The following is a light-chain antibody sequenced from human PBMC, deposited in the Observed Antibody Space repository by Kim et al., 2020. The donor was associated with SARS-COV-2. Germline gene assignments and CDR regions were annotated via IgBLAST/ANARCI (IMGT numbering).Light chain of an antibody. CDR3: NSRDSNDNVV. CDR2: GKN. V-gene: IGLV3-19*01. CDR1: SLRTYY. Sequence: VALSQTVRITCKGDSLRTYYATWYQHKPGQAPILVIYGKNNRPSGIPDRFSGSSSGNTASLTITGTQAGDEADYYCNSRDSNDNVVFGGGTKLTVL. J-gene: IGLJ2*01.